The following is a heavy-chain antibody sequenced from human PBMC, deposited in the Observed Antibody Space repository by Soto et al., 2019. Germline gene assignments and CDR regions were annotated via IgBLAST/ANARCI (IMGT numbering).Heavy chain of an antibody. D-gene: IGHD2-2*01. CDR1: GFTFSDYY. V-gene: IGHV3-23*01. CDR3: VGTRVWYYFDS. CDR2: INGYGSST. J-gene: IGHJ4*02. Sequence: GGSLRLSCAASGFTFSDYYMSWIRQAPGKGLEWVSGINGYGSSTYYADSVKGRFTISRDNSKNTLYLQMIRLRADDTAVYYSVGTRVWYYFDSWGQGTLVTVSS.